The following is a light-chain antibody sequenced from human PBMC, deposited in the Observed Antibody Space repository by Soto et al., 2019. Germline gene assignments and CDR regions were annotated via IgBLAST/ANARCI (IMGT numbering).Light chain of an antibody. V-gene: IGKV3-20*01. J-gene: IGKJ4*01. CDR2: GAS. Sequence: IVMTQSPATLSVSPLEIATLSCMTSESISSQLVWYQQIPGQAPRLLIYGASSRATGIPDRFSGSGSGTDFTLTVSRLEPEDFAVYYCQQYDSSPLTFGGGTKVDIK. CDR1: ESISSQ. CDR3: QQYDSSPLT.